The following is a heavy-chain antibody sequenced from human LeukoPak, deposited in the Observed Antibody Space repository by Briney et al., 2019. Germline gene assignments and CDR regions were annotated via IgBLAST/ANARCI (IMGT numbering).Heavy chain of an antibody. CDR2: INPNSGGT. Sequence: ASVKVSCKASGYTFTGYYMHWVRQAPGQGLEWRGWINPNSGGTNYAQKFQGRVTMTRDTSISTAYMELSRLRSDDTAVYYCARGSNKLPAAYMDVWGKGTTVTVSS. D-gene: IGHD2-2*01. J-gene: IGHJ6*03. CDR3: ARGSNKLPAAYMDV. V-gene: IGHV1-2*02. CDR1: GYTFTGYY.